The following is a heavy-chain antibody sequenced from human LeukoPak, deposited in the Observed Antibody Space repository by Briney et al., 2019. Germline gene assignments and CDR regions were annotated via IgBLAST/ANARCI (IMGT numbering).Heavy chain of an antibody. Sequence: SAKVSCKASGGTFSSYAISWVRQAPGQGLEWMGRIIPIFGTANYAQKFQGRVTITTDESTSTAYMELSSLRSEDTAVYYCARDHDYGGNLDYWGQGTLVTVSS. CDR1: GGTFSSYA. CDR2: IIPIFGTA. J-gene: IGHJ4*02. D-gene: IGHD4-23*01. CDR3: ARDHDYGGNLDY. V-gene: IGHV1-69*05.